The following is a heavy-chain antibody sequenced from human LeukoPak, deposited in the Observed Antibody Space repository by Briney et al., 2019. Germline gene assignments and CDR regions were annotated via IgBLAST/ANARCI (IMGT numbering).Heavy chain of an antibody. CDR3: ARHAIDRSAYYLDYFDY. D-gene: IGHD3-22*01. J-gene: IGHJ4*02. CDR2: INHSGGT. V-gene: IGHV4-34*01. Sequence: SETLSLTCAVYGRSLSGYYWNWIRQPPGTGLEWVGEINHSGGTNYNPSLKSRITISVDTSKKQFSLKLSSVTAADTAVYYCARHAIDRSAYYLDYFDYWGQGTLVTVSS. CDR1: GRSLSGYY.